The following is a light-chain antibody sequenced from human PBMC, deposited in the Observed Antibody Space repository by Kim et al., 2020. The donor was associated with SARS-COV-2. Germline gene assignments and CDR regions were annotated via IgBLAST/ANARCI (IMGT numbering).Light chain of an antibody. J-gene: IGKJ4*01. CDR2: EAS. CDR1: QSIGSR. CDR3: QQCNSYSLT. V-gene: IGKV1-5*03. Sequence: DIQMTQSPSTLSASVGDRVTITCRASQSIGSRLAWYQQKPGKAPTLLIYEASTLESGVPSRFSGSGSGTDFTLTISSLQPDDCATYYCQQCNSYSLTFGGGTKVDIK.